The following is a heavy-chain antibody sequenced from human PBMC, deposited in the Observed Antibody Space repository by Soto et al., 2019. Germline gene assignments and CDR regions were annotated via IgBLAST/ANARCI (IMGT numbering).Heavy chain of an antibody. D-gene: IGHD2-2*01. CDR1: GGSTSSYY. CDR3: ARACSSNSCYDVFDY. Sequence: PSETLSLTCTVSGGSTSSYYWSWIRQPAGKGLEWIGRIYTSGSTNYNPALKSRVTMSVDTSKNQFSLKLSSVNAADTAVYYCARACSSNSCYDVFDYWGQGTLVTVSS. CDR2: IYTSGST. V-gene: IGHV4-4*07. J-gene: IGHJ4*02.